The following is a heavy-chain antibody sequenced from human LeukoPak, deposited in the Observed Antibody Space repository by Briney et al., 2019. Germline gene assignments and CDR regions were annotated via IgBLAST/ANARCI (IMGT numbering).Heavy chain of an antibody. D-gene: IGHD2-8*01. Sequence: ASVKVSCKAFGYTFTAYYMHWVRQAPGQGLEWMGRINPNSGGTNYAQKFQGRVTMTRDTSISTAYMELSRLRSDDTAVYYCARDPPNGLHAFDIWGQGTMVTVSS. J-gene: IGHJ3*02. CDR1: GYTFTAYY. CDR2: INPNSGGT. V-gene: IGHV1-2*06. CDR3: ARDPPNGLHAFDI.